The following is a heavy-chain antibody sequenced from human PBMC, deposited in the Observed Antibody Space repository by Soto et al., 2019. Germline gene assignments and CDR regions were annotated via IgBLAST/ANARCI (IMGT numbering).Heavy chain of an antibody. J-gene: IGHJ4*02. CDR3: AKDSFVDIVVAVAATPFDS. V-gene: IGHV3-23*01. Sequence: PGGSLRLSCAASGFTFSNYAMSWVRQAPGKGLEWVSGISNSDGSTNYADSVKGRFTISSDNSKNTLYLQMNSLRAEDTAVYYCAKDSFVDIVVAVAATPFDSWGQGTMVTVPQ. D-gene: IGHD2-15*01. CDR1: GFTFSNYA. CDR2: ISNSDGST.